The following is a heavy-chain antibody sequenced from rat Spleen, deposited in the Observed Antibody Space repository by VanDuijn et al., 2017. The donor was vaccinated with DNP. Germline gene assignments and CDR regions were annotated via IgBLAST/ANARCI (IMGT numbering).Heavy chain of an antibody. CDR1: GFTFRNYD. V-gene: IGHV5-25*01. J-gene: IGHJ2*01. CDR2: ISSSGGTI. CDR3: STLNYYASLSGYFDY. D-gene: IGHD1-12*01. Sequence: EVQLVESGGGLVQPGRSLKLSCAASGFTFRNYDMAWVRQAPTKGLEWVASISSSGGTIYYRDSVKGRFTISRDNAKSSLYLQMNSLRSEDTATYYCSTLNYYASLSGYFDYWGQGVMVTVSS.